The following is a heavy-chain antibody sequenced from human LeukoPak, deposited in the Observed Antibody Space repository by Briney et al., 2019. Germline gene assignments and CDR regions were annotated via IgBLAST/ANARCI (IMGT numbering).Heavy chain of an antibody. Sequence: SQTLSLTCTVSGGSISSGSYYWSWIRQPAGKGLEWIARIYTSGSTNHNPALKSRVTISVDTSKNQFSLKLSSVTAADTAVYYCARVFAPHDAFDIWGQGTMVTVSS. V-gene: IGHV4-61*02. CDR3: ARVFAPHDAFDI. CDR2: IYTSGST. CDR1: GGSISSGSYY. J-gene: IGHJ3*02. D-gene: IGHD3-10*02.